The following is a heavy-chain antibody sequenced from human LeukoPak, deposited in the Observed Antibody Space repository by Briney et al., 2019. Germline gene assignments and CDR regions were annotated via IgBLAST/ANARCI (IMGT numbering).Heavy chain of an antibody. J-gene: IGHJ4*02. V-gene: IGHV1-24*01. CDR1: GYTLTELS. CDR2: FDPEDGET. Sequence: GASVKVSCKVSGYTLTELSMHWVRQAPGKGLEWMGGFDPEDGETIYAQKFQGRVTMTEDTSTDTAYTELSSLRSEDTAVYYCATVGGLRDIVVVPAAPNFDYWGQGTLVTVSS. CDR3: ATVGGLRDIVVVPAAPNFDY. D-gene: IGHD2-2*01.